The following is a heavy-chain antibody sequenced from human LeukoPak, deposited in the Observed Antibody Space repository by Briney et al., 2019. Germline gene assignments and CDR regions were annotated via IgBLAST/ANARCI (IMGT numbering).Heavy chain of an antibody. V-gene: IGHV3-7*01. D-gene: IGHD5-18*01. CDR2: IKGDEREK. Sequence: GGSLRLSCVASGFTFRNYWMSWVRQAPGKGLEWVACIKGDEREKYHVGSVKGRFTISRDNAHNSIYLQMDNLRPEDTALHYCATLDSAMLRRADVGAFWGQGTLVTVSS. CDR3: ATLDSAMLRRADVGAF. J-gene: IGHJ1*01. CDR1: GFTFRNYW.